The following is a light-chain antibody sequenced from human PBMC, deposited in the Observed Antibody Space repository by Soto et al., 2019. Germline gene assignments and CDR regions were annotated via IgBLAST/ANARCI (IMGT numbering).Light chain of an antibody. CDR3: QQYNNWPIT. CDR1: QSVSTT. J-gene: IGKJ5*01. Sequence: ETVMTQSPATLSVSPVERVNLSCRASQSVSTTLAWYQQQPGQTPRVLIYGASTRATGLPARFSGSGAGTEFTLTISSLQSEDFAVYYCQQYNNWPITFGQGTRLEI. CDR2: GAS. V-gene: IGKV3-15*01.